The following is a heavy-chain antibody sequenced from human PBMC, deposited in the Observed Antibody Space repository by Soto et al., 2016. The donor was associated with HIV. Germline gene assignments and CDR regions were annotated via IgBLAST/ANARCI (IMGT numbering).Heavy chain of an antibody. J-gene: IGHJ4*02. V-gene: IGHV3-73*01. CDR3: TRRDTIFGVANDY. CDR1: GFTFSGSA. D-gene: IGHD3-3*01. CDR2: IRSKANSYAT. Sequence: EVQLVESGGGLVQPGGSLKLSCAASGFTFSGSAMHWVRQASGKGLEWVGRIRSKANSYATAYAASVKGRFTISRDDSKNTAYLQMNSLKTEDTAVYYCTRRDTIFGVANDYWGQGTLVTVSS.